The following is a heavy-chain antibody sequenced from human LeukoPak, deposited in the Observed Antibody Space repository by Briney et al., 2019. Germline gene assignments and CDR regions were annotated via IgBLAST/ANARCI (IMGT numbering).Heavy chain of an antibody. D-gene: IGHD3-16*01. J-gene: IGHJ4*02. CDR3: AREGGFRVASKGSYYFDY. Sequence: GASVKVSCKASGYTFTGYYVHWVRQAPGQGLEWMGRINPNSGGTNYAQKFQGRVTMTRDTSISTAYMELSRLRSDDTAVYYCAREGGFRVASKGSYYFDYWGQGTLVTVSS. V-gene: IGHV1-2*06. CDR1: GYTFTGYY. CDR2: INPNSGGT.